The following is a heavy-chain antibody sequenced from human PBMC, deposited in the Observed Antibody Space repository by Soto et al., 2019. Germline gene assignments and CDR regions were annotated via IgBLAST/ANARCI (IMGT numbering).Heavy chain of an antibody. CDR3: ARDKYCSGGSCRKNWFDP. CDR1: GGSISSSY. J-gene: IGHJ5*02. V-gene: IGHV4-59*01. Sequence: PSETLSLTCTVSGGSISSSYWSWIRQPPGKGLEWLAYIYDDGSANYNPSLQSRATISLDMSKTPFSLKLTSVTAADTAVYYCARDKYCSGGSCRKNWFDPWGQGTLVTVSS. D-gene: IGHD2-15*01. CDR2: IYDDGSA.